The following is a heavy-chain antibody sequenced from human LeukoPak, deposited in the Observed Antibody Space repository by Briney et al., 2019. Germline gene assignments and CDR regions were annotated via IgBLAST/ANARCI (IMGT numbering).Heavy chain of an antibody. J-gene: IGHJ5*02. CDR3: AREREQRYFDVDWFDP. Sequence: PSETLSLTCAVYGGSFSGYYWSWIRQPPGKGLEWIGEINHSGSTNYNPSLKSRVTISVDTSKNQFSLKLSSVTAADTAVYYCAREREQRYFDVDWFDPWGQGTLVTVSS. CDR2: INHSGST. D-gene: IGHD3-9*01. CDR1: GGSFSGYY. V-gene: IGHV4-34*01.